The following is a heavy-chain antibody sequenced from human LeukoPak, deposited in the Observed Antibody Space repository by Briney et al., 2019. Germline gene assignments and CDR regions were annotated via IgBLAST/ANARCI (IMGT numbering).Heavy chain of an antibody. J-gene: IGHJ4*02. D-gene: IGHD3-3*01. V-gene: IGHV4-34*01. Sequence: SETLSLTCAVYGGSFSGYYWSWIRQPPGRGLEWIGEINHSGSTNYNPSLKSRVTISVDTSKNQFSLKLSSVTAADTAVYYCARGRRYYDFWSGSGPYDYWGQGTLVTVSS. CDR3: ARGRRYYDFWSGSGPYDY. CDR2: INHSGST. CDR1: GGSFSGYY.